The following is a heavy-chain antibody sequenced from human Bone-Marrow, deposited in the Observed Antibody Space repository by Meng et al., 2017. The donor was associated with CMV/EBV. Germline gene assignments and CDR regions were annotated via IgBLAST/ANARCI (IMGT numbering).Heavy chain of an antibody. Sequence: GSLRLSCAVYGGSFSGYYWSWIRQPPGKGLEWIGEIIHSGSTNYNPSLKSRVTISVDTSKNQFSLNLPSVPAADPAVYFCARGGPGGFLEWLFDFWGQGTLVTVSS. CDR2: IIHSGST. CDR3: ARGGPGGFLEWLFDF. D-gene: IGHD3-3*01. V-gene: IGHV4-34*01. J-gene: IGHJ4*02. CDR1: GGSFSGYY.